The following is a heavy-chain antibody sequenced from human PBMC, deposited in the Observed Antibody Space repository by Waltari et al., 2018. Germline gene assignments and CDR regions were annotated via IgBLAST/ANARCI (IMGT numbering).Heavy chain of an antibody. V-gene: IGHV4-4*02. CDR3: ARVSLDSSGWYSYYYGMDV. CDR2: IYHSGGT. CDR1: GGSISSSNW. Sequence: QVQLQESGPGLVKPSGTLSLTCAVSGGSISSSNWWSWVRQPPGQGLEWIGEIYHSGGTNYNPSLKSRVTISVDKSKNQFSLKLSSVTAADTAVYYCARVSLDSSGWYSYYYGMDVWGQGTTVTVSS. J-gene: IGHJ6*02. D-gene: IGHD6-19*01.